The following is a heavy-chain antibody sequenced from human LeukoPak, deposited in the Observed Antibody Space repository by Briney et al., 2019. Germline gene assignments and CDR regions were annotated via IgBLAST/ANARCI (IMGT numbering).Heavy chain of an antibody. V-gene: IGHV4-61*01. Sequence: SQTLSLTCTVSGGSISSGSYYWSWIRQPPGKGLEWIGYIYYSGSTNYNPSLKSRVTISVDTSKNQFSLKLSSVTAADTAVYYCARVGRWERRMDYWGQGTLVTVSS. CDR2: IYYSGST. CDR3: ARVGRWERRMDY. CDR1: GGSISSGSYY. J-gene: IGHJ4*02. D-gene: IGHD4-23*01.